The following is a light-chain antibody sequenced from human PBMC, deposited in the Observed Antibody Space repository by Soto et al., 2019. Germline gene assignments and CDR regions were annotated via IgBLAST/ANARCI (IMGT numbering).Light chain of an antibody. J-gene: IGKJ2*01. V-gene: IGKV3-11*01. CDR3: QQRRDWPRT. CDR2: DAS. CDR1: QSISIY. Sequence: EIVLTQSPATLSLSPGERATLSCRASQSISIYLAWYQQRPGQAPRLLIYDASNRATGIPARFSGSGSGTDFTLTISSLEPEDFAAYYCQQRRDWPRTFGQGTKLEIK.